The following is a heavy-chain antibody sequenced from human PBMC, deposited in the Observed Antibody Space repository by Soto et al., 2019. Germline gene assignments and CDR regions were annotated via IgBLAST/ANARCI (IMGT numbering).Heavy chain of an antibody. CDR2: ISGSGGST. Sequence: EVQLLESGGGLVQPGGSLRLSCAASGFTFSSYAMSWVRQAPGKGLEWVSAISGSGGSTYYADSVKGRFTISRDSSKNTLYLQMNSLRAEDTAVYYCANSVVVPADDYYYGMDVWGQGTTVTVSS. CDR3: ANSVVVPADDYYYGMDV. D-gene: IGHD2-2*01. CDR1: GFTFSSYA. J-gene: IGHJ6*02. V-gene: IGHV3-23*01.